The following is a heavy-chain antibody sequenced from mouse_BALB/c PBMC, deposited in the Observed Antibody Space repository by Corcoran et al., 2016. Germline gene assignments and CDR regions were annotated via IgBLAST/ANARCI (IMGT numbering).Heavy chain of an antibody. V-gene: IGHV14-3*02. CDR3: SRWDCYVDV. J-gene: IGHJ1*01. CDR2: IDPAHGNI. CDR1: GFNIKDTY. Sequence: EVQLQQSGAELVKPGASVKLSCTASGFNIKDTYMHWVKQRPEQGLEWIGRIDPAHGNIKYDQKFKGKATITVDTSSTTAYLQLSSRTSDDTAVLFCSRWDCYVDVWCSGSSVTLAS.